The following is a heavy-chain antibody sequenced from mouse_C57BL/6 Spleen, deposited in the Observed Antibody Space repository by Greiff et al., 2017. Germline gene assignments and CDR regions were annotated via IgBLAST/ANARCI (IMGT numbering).Heavy chain of an antibody. V-gene: IGHV1-52*01. CDR2: IDPSDSET. CDR1: GYTFTSYW. Sequence: VQLQQPGAELVMPGSSVKLSCKASGYTFTSYWMHWVKQRPIQGLEWIGNIDPSDSETHYNQKFKDKATLTVDKSSSTAYMQLSSLTSEDSAVYDCAVYAGSSYDYAMDYWGQGTSVTVSS. J-gene: IGHJ4*01. D-gene: IGHD1-1*01. CDR3: AVYAGSSYDYAMDY.